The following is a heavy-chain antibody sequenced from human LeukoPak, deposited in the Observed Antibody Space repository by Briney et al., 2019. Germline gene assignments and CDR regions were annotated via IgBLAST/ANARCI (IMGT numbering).Heavy chain of an antibody. J-gene: IGHJ4*02. CDR2: ISGSGGST. V-gene: IGHV3-23*01. CDR1: GFTFSSYA. CDR3: ASFSDSSGWYLTFDY. D-gene: IGHD6-19*01. Sequence: PGGSLRLSCAASGFTFSSYAMSWVRQAPGKGLEWVSAISGSGGSTYYADSVKGRFTISRDNAKNSLYLQMNSLRAEDTAVYYCASFSDSSGWYLTFDYWGQGTLVTVSS.